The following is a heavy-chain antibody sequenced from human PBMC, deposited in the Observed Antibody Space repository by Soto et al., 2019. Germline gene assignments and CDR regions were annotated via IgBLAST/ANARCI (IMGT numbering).Heavy chain of an antibody. V-gene: IGHV3-23*01. CDR3: AKDLSSDDYIWGSYPPGGY. Sequence: GGSLRLSCAASGFTFSSYAMSWVRQAPGKGLEWVSAISGSGGSTYYADSVKGRFTISRDNSKNTLYLQMNSLRAEDTAVYYCAKDLSSDDYIWGSYPPGGYWGQGTLVTVSS. D-gene: IGHD3-16*02. J-gene: IGHJ4*02. CDR2: ISGSGGST. CDR1: GFTFSSYA.